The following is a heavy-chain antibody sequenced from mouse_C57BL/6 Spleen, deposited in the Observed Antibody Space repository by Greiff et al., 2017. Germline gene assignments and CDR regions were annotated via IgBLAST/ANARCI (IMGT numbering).Heavy chain of an antibody. Sequence: QVQLQQPGTELVKPGASVKLSCKASGYTFTSYWMHWVKQRPGQGLEWIGNINPSNGGTNYNERFKSKATLTVDKSSSTAYMQLSSLTSEDSAVYYCARSPRLRGAMDYWGQGTSVTVSS. CDR1: GYTFTSYW. CDR2: INPSNGGT. J-gene: IGHJ4*01. D-gene: IGHD1-2*01. V-gene: IGHV1-53*01. CDR3: ARSPRLRGAMDY.